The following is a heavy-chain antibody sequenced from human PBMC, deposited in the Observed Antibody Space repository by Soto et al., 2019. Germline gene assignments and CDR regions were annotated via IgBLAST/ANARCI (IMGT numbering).Heavy chain of an antibody. D-gene: IGHD2-2*01. CDR3: ARVGCSSTSCSNFDY. CDR1: GFTFSSYW. J-gene: IGHJ4*02. V-gene: IGHV3-74*01. Sequence: GGSLRLSCAASGFTFSSYWMHWVRQAPGKGLVWVSRINSDGSSTSYADSVKGRFTISRDNAKNTLYLQMNSLRAEDTAVYYCARVGCSSTSCSNFDYWGQGTLVTVSS. CDR2: INSDGSST.